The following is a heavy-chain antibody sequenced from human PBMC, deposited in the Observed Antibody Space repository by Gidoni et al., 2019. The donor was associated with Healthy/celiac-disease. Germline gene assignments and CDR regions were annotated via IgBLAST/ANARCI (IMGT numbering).Heavy chain of an antibody. J-gene: IGHJ4*02. CDR2: ISGSGGST. CDR3: AKESTTVGDYYFDY. CDR1: AFPFSSYG. Sequence: EVQLLASGGGLVQPGGSLGLSCAATAFPFSSYGMSWVRQAPGKGLEWVSAISGSGGSTYYADSVKGRFTISRDNSKNTLYLQMNSLRAEDTAVYYCAKESTTVGDYYFDYWGQGTLVTVSS. D-gene: IGHD4-4*01. V-gene: IGHV3-23*01.